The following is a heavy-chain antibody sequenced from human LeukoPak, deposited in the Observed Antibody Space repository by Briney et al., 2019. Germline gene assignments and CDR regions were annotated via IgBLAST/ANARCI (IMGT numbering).Heavy chain of an antibody. CDR2: IYHSGST. V-gene: IGHV4-30-2*01. D-gene: IGHD3-10*01. Sequence: SETLSLTCAVSGGSISSGGYSWSWIRQPPGKGLEWIGYIYHSGSTYYNPSLKSRVTISVDRPKNQFSLKLSSVTAADTAVYYCARAHTMVRGGHDYWGQGTLVTVSS. CDR1: GGSISSGGYS. J-gene: IGHJ4*02. CDR3: ARAHTMVRGGHDY.